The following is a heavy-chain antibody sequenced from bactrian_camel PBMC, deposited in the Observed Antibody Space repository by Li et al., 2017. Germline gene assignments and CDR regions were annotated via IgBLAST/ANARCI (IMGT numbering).Heavy chain of an antibody. CDR1: GFTFSDYR. CDR2: INSRGGST. J-gene: IGHJ4*01. CDR3: ATDLNWQNY. V-gene: IGHV3S40*01. D-gene: IGHD7*01. Sequence: QLVESGGGLAQPGGSLRLSCAASGFTFSDYRMNWVRQAPGKGLEWVSGINSRGGSTYYADSLKGRFTVSRDNAKNEVALQMNSLKSEDTALYYCATDLNWQNYWGQGTQVTVS.